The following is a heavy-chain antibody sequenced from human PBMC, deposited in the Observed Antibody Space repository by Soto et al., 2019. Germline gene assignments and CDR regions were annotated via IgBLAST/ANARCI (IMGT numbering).Heavy chain of an antibody. Sequence: EVQLLESGGGLVQPGGSLRLSCAASGFRLSDSAVSWVRQAPGKGLEWVSSLTVTGDSAFYSDSVKGRFTISRDISKSTRYQQRNSLRAEDTAVYYFAKNGCSYPACYPYDYYVDVWGRGTTVTVSS. CDR1: GFRLSDSA. CDR3: AKNGCSYPACYPYDYYVDV. CDR2: LTVTGDSA. V-gene: IGHV3-23*01. J-gene: IGHJ6*03. D-gene: IGHD2-15*01.